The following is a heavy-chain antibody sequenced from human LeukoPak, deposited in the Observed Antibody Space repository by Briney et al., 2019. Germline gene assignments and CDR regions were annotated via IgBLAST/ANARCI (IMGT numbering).Heavy chain of an antibody. CDR3: TIGVY. J-gene: IGHJ4*02. CDR1: GFTFSGSV. CDR2: IRSKVDNDAT. V-gene: IGHV3-73*01. Sequence: SGGSLRLSCAASGFTFSGSVLLWVRQASGRGLEWVGRIRSKVDNDATAYAASVKGRFTISRDDSRNTAYLQMNSLKTEDTAMYYCTIGVYWGQGTLVTVSS.